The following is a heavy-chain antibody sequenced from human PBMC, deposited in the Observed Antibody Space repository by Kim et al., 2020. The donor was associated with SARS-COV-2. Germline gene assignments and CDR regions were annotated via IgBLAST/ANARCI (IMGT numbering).Heavy chain of an antibody. Sequence: GGSLRLSCVASEFMYNLYWIHWVRHVPGKGLEWVANIKPDGSETNYVGSAKGSFIISRDNAKKSLYLQMNSLSVDDTAVYYCARGSVVVTADLKRHWYF. CDR2: IKPDGSET. D-gene: IGHD2-21*02. CDR1: EFMYNLYW. J-gene: IGHJ2*01. V-gene: IGHV3-7*03. CDR3: ARGSVVVTADLKRHWYF.